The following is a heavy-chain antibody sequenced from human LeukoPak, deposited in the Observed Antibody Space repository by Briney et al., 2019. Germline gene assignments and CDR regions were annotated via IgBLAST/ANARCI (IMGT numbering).Heavy chain of an antibody. D-gene: IGHD3-3*01. CDR2: LYYSGDT. V-gene: IGHV4-59*01. CDR1: GGSISNYY. J-gene: IGHJ4*02. Sequence: SETLSLTCSVSGGSISNYYWSWIRQPPGKGLEWIGYLYYSGDTNYNPSLKRRVTISVDTSKNQFSLSLSSVTAADTAVYYRASSHPLGSNNDYYTPFDYWGLGTLVTVSS. CDR3: ASSHPLGSNNDYYTPFDY.